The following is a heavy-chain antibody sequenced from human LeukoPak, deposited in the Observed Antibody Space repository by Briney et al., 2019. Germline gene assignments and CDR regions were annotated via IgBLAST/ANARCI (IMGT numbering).Heavy chain of an antibody. CDR1: GGTFSSYA. CDR3: ARSELQQLAGWDC. CDR2: IIPIFGAA. Sequence: ASVKVSCKASGGTFSSYAISWVRQAPGQGLEWMGGIIPIFGAANYAQKFQGRVTITTDESTSTAYMELSSLRSEDTAVYYCARSELQQLAGWDCWGQGTLVTVSS. V-gene: IGHV1-69*05. D-gene: IGHD6-13*01. J-gene: IGHJ4*02.